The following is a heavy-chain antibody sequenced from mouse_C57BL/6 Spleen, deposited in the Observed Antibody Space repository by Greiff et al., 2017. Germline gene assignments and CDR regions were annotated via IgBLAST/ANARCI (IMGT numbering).Heavy chain of an antibody. CDR2: INPGSGGT. Sequence: VKLQESGAELVRPGTSVKVSCKASGYAFTNYLIEWVKQRPGQGLEWIGVINPGSGGTNYNEKFKGKATLTADKSSSTAYMQLSSLTSEDSAVYFCARDGRMDYWGQGTSVTVSS. J-gene: IGHJ4*01. V-gene: IGHV1-54*01. CDR3: ARDGRMDY. CDR1: GYAFTNYL. D-gene: IGHD1-1*01.